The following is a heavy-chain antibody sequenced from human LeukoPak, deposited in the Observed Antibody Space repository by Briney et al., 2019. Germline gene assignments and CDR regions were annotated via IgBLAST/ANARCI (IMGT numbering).Heavy chain of an antibody. V-gene: IGHV4-59*01. CDR2: IYYSGRT. Sequence: SETLSLTCTVSGGSISSYYWSWIRQPPGKGLEWIGYIYYSGRTNYNPSLKSRVTISVDTSKNQFSLKLSSVTAADTAVYYCARGGDFWSGEYFDYWGQGTLVTVSS. CDR3: ARGGDFWSGEYFDY. D-gene: IGHD3-3*01. J-gene: IGHJ4*02. CDR1: GGSISSYY.